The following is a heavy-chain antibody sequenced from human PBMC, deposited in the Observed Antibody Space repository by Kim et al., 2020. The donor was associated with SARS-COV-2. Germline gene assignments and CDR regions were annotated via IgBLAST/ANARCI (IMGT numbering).Heavy chain of an antibody. CDR2: IYNSGRN. D-gene: IGHD3-9*01. J-gene: IGHJ6*03. CDR3: ARRSPYYDLLTGYRFYMDV. V-gene: IGHV4-59*08. CDR1: DGSISSYQ. Sequence: SETLSLTCYVSDGSISSYQWSWIRQPPGKGLEWAGYIYNSGRNNYNPSLKSRVTISVDTSKNQFSLTLNSVTAADTAMYYCARRSPYYDLLTGYRFYMDV.